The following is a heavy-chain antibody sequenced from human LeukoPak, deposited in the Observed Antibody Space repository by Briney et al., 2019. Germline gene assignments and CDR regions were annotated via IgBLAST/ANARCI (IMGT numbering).Heavy chain of an antibody. J-gene: IGHJ4*02. D-gene: IGHD5-18*01. CDR1: GFTFRSYW. CDR3: AGDRAMDDY. CDR2: IKQDGSEK. Sequence: TGGSLRLSCAASGFTFRSYWMNWVRQAPGEGLEWVANIKQDGSEKYYVDSVKGRFTISRDNSKNSLYLQMNSLRAEDTAVYYCAGDRAMDDYWGQGTLVTVSS. V-gene: IGHV3-7*01.